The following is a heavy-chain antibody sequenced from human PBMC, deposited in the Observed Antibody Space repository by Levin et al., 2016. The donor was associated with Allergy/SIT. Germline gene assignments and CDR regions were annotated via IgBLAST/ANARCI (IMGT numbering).Heavy chain of an antibody. Sequence: GGSLRLSCAASGFTFTDYWMNWVRQAPGKGLEWVATIHKNGIEQYYVDSVKGRFTISSDFAKNSVYLQMNSLGADDTAVYYCARSYYGSFDFWGQGTLVTVSS. V-gene: IGHV3-7*03. D-gene: IGHD3-10*01. CDR1: GFTFTDYW. J-gene: IGHJ4*02. CDR2: IHKNGIEQ. CDR3: ARSYYGSFDF.